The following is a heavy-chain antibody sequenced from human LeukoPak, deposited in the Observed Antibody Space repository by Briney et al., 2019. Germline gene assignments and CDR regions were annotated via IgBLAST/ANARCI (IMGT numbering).Heavy chain of an antibody. D-gene: IGHD1-26*01. V-gene: IGHV3-33*06. CDR1: GFTFSNYG. Sequence: PGGSLRLSCAASGFTFSNYGMHWVRQAPGKGLEWVAVIWHDGSNKYYADSVKGRFTISRDNSMNTVYLQMNSLGAEDTAAYYCAKDLGLTSWRYLDYWGHVFLVTVSS. CDR3: AKDLGLTSWRYLDY. CDR2: IWHDGSNK. J-gene: IGHJ4*01.